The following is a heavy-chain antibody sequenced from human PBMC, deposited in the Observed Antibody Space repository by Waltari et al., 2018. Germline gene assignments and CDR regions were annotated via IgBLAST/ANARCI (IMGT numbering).Heavy chain of an antibody. CDR1: GFPFDDYA. J-gene: IGHJ3*02. D-gene: IGHD5-12*01. V-gene: IGHV3-9*03. CDR3: AKGRRDGYNLDAFDI. Sequence: EVQLVASGGGLVQPGRSLRLSCAASGFPFDDYAMHWVRQAPGQGLEWVSGISLNSGSRAYADSVKGRFTISRDNAKNSLYLQMNSLRAEDMALYYCAKGRRDGYNLDAFDIWGQGTMVTVSS. CDR2: ISLNSGSR.